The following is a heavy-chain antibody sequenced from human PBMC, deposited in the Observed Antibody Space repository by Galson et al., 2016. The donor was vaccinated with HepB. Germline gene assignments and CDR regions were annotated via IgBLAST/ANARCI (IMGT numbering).Heavy chain of an antibody. Sequence: SLRLSCAASGFTVSSNCMSWVRQAPGKGLEWVSLIYSGGTTFYADPVKGRFTISRDNSKNTLYLQMNSLRAEDTAVYYCAKDPYYYGSGSYYFDYWGQGTLVTVSS. CDR3: AKDPYYYGSGSYYFDY. J-gene: IGHJ4*02. V-gene: IGHV3-53*01. CDR1: GFTVSSNC. D-gene: IGHD3-10*01. CDR2: IYSGGTT.